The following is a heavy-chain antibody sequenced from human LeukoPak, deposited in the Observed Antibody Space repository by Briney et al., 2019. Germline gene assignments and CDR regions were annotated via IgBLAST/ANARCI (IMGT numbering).Heavy chain of an antibody. D-gene: IGHD2-2*01. V-gene: IGHV3-53*01. Sequence: GGSLRLSCAASGFTVSSNYMNWVRQAPGKGLEWVSVIYSGGSTYYADSVKGRFTISRDNSKNTLYLQMNSLRAEDTAVYYCARGTHCSSTSRYDQFDYWGQGTLVTVSS. CDR2: IYSGGST. CDR1: GFTVSSNY. J-gene: IGHJ4*02. CDR3: ARGTHCSSTSRYDQFDY.